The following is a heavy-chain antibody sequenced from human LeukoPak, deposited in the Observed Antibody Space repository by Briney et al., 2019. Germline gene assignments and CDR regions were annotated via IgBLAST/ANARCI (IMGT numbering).Heavy chain of an antibody. CDR1: GGSISSYY. D-gene: IGHD3-16*02. V-gene: IGHV4-59*01. Sequence: SETLSLTCTVSGGSISSYYWSWIRQPPGKGLEWIGYIYYSGSTNYNPSLKSRVTISVDTSKNQFSLKLSSVTAADTAVYYCARDYDYVWGSYRSNWFDPWGQGTLVTVSS. J-gene: IGHJ5*02. CDR3: ARDYDYVWGSYRSNWFDP. CDR2: IYYSGST.